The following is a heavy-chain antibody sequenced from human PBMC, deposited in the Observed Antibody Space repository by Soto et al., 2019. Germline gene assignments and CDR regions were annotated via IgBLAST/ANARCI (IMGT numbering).Heavy chain of an antibody. Sequence: GGSLRLSCAASGFTFSDHYMSWIRQAPGKGLEWIGYSSNSGSYTRYADSVKGRFSISRDNAKNTLYLQMNSLRAEDTAVYYCAKAYGDGYSYGYRYYYGMDVWGQGTTVTVSS. CDR3: AKAYGDGYSYGYRYYYGMDV. D-gene: IGHD5-18*01. V-gene: IGHV3-11*06. J-gene: IGHJ6*02. CDR1: GFTFSDHY. CDR2: SSNSGSYT.